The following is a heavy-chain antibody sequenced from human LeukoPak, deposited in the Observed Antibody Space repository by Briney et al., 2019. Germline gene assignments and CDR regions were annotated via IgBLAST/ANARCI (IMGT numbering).Heavy chain of an antibody. CDR1: GFTFSDYY. V-gene: IGHV3-11*04. J-gene: IGHJ4*02. Sequence: GGSLRLSCAASGFTFSDYYMSWIRQAPGKGLEWVSYISPSGSTIQYADSVEGRFTISRDNAKNSLYMQMNSLRAEDTAVYYCARDMVGATTADYWGQGTLVTVSS. CDR2: ISPSGSTI. CDR3: ARDMVGATTADY. D-gene: IGHD1-26*01.